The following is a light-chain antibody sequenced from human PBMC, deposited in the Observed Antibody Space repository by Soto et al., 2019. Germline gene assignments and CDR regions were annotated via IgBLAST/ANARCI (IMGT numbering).Light chain of an antibody. J-gene: IGLJ2*01. Sequence: QSVLTQSPSVSAAPGHWVTISCSGSSSNIGNNYVSWYQQLPGTAPKLLIYDNNQRPLGIPGRFSGSTSGTSATLGITGLQTGDEADYYCGTWDSSLSAVVFGGGTKLTVL. CDR3: GTWDSSLSAVV. V-gene: IGLV1-51*01. CDR1: SSNIGNNY. CDR2: DNN.